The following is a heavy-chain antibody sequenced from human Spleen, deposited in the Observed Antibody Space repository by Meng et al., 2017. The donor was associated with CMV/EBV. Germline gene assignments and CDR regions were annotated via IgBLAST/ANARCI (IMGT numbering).Heavy chain of an antibody. V-gene: IGHV1-8*01. D-gene: IGHD7-27*01. J-gene: IGHJ3*02. CDR2: MNSNSGNT. CDR1: GYTFINHD. CDR3: ATQLGRGDAFDI. Sequence: ASVKVSCKAFGYTFINHDINWVRQAAGQGLEWMGWMNSNSGNTGYAQKFQGRVTMTRDTSVSTAYMELSGLRFDDTAVYYCATQLGRGDAFDIWGQGTMVTVSS.